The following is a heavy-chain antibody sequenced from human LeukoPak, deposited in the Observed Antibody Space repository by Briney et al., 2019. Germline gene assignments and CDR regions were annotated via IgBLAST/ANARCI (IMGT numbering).Heavy chain of an antibody. CDR1: GYSFTSYW. CDR3: ASNYYGSGSYYKN. V-gene: IGHV5-51*01. D-gene: IGHD3-10*01. CDR2: IYPGDSDT. J-gene: IGHJ4*02. Sequence: GESLKISCQGSGYSFTSYWIGWVRQMPGKGLEWMGIIYPGDSDTRYSPSFQGQVTISADKSISTAYLQWSSLKASDTAMYYCASNYYGSGSYYKNWGQGTLVTVSS.